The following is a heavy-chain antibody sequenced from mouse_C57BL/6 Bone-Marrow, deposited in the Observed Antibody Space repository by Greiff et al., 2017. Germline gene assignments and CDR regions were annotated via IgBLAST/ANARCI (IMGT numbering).Heavy chain of an antibody. D-gene: IGHD2-1*01. CDR3: TRRDYGNYNFDY. V-gene: IGHV1-15*01. Sequence: VQLQQSGAELVRPGASVTLSCKASGYTFTDYEMHWVKQTPVHGLEWIGAIDPETGGTAYNQKFKGKAILTADKSSSTAYMELRSLTSEDSAVYYCTRRDYGNYNFDYCGQGTTLTVSS. J-gene: IGHJ2*01. CDR1: GYTFTDYE. CDR2: IDPETGGT.